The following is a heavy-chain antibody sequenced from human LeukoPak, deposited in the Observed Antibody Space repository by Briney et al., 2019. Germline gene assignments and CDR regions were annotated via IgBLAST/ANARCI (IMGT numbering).Heavy chain of an antibody. CDR2: ISYDGSNK. Sequence: GRSLRLSCAASGFTFSSYGMHWVRQAPGKGLEWVAVISYDGSNKHYADSVKGRFTISRDNSKNTLYLQMNSLRAEDTAVYYCAKRGACSSTSCYIYGMDVWGQGTTVTVSS. J-gene: IGHJ6*02. D-gene: IGHD2-2*02. V-gene: IGHV3-30*18. CDR3: AKRGACSSTSCYIYGMDV. CDR1: GFTFSSYG.